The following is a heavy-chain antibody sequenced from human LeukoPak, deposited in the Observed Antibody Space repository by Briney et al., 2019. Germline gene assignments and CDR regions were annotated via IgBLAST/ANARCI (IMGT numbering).Heavy chain of an antibody. V-gene: IGHV4-39*07. CDR2: INHSGST. Sequence: SETLSLTCTVSGDSISSRSYYWGWIRQPPGKGLEWIGEINHSGSTNYNPSLKSRVTISVDTSKNQFSLKLSSVTAADTAVYYCARRLVRGWVDYWGQGTLVTVSS. CDR3: ARRLVRGWVDY. D-gene: IGHD6-19*01. J-gene: IGHJ4*02. CDR1: GDSISSRSYY.